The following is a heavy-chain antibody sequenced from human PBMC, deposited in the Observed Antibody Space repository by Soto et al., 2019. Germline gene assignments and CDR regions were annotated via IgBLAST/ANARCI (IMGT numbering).Heavy chain of an antibody. Sequence: QVQLVESGGGVVQPGRSLRLSCAASGFGFSSYGMNWVRQSPGKGLEWVAVIWYDGSNKFYGNSVKGRFTISRDNSRNTLYLQMNSLRDEDTAVYYCATEGKDDSVKGGFDNWGQGTLVTVSS. CDR2: IWYDGSNK. J-gene: IGHJ4*02. CDR3: ATEGKDDSVKGGFDN. CDR1: GFGFSSYG. D-gene: IGHD3-22*01. V-gene: IGHV3-33*01.